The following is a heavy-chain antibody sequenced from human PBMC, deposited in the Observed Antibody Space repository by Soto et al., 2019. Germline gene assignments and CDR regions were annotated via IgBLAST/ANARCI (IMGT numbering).Heavy chain of an antibody. CDR1: GFTFRSYA. V-gene: IGHV3-23*01. J-gene: IGHJ3*02. CDR3: AKGPDPGAFES. Sequence: EVQLLESGGGLVQPGGSLRLSCAASGFTFRSYAMSWVRQAPGRGLEWVSTFGGRDFNTYYADSVKGRFTVSRDNDNSALFLQMNGLRAEDTAVYYCAKGPDPGAFESWGQWTLVTVSS. CDR2: FGGRDFNT. D-gene: IGHD3-10*01.